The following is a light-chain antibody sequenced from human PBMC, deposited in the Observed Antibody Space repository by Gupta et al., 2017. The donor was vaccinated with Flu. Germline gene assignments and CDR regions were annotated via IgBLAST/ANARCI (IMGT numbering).Light chain of an antibody. V-gene: IGKV1-5*03. CDR3: QQYNSFSRT. Sequence: DIQLTQSPSSLSASVGDRVTITCRASQHISSWLAWYQQKPGKAPRLLIYQASNLETGVPTRFSGSGSGTEFTLTISSLQPDDFGSYYCQQYNSFSRTFGQGTKVEIK. CDR2: QAS. J-gene: IGKJ1*01. CDR1: QHISSW.